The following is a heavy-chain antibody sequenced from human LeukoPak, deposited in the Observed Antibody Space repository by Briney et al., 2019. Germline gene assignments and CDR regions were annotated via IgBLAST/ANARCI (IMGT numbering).Heavy chain of an antibody. D-gene: IGHD5-18*01. CDR3: ARGGIRYYYGMDV. V-gene: IGHV4-61*05. CDR1: GGSISSSSYY. J-gene: IGHJ6*02. CDR2: IYYSGST. Sequence: SETLSLTCTVSGGSISSSSYYWGWIRQPPGKGLEWIGYIYYSGSTNYNPSLKSRVTISVDTSKNQFSLKLSSVTAADTAVYYCARGGIRYYYGMDVWGQGTTVTVSS.